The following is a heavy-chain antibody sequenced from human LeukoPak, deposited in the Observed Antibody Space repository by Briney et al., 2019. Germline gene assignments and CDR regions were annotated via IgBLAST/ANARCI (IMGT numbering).Heavy chain of an antibody. CDR3: AREEDLSGNYYAN. Sequence: PSETLSLTCTVSGASINIGTYYWTWIRQPAGKGLEWIGRIYTGGSTNYNPSLKSRVTISVDTSKNQFSLKLGSVTAADTAVYYCAREEDLSGNYYANWGQGTLVTVSS. CDR2: IYTGGST. CDR1: GASINIGTYY. J-gene: IGHJ4*02. D-gene: IGHD1-26*01. V-gene: IGHV4-61*02.